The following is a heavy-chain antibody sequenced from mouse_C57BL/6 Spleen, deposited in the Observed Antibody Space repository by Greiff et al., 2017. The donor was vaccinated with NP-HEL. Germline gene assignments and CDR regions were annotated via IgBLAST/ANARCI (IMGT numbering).Heavy chain of an antibody. D-gene: IGHD2-1*01. V-gene: IGHV14-4*01. CDR2: IDPENGDT. CDR1: GFNIKDDY. Sequence: VQLKQSGAELVRPGASVKLSCTASGFNIKDDYMHWVKQRPEQGLEWIGWIDPENGDTEYASKFQGKATITADTSSNTAYLQLSSLTSEDTAVYYCIIYYGNYVFAYWGQGTLVTVSA. J-gene: IGHJ3*01. CDR3: IIYYGNYVFAY.